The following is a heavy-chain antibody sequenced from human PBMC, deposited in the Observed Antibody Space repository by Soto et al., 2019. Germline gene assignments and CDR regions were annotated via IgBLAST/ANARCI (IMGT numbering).Heavy chain of an antibody. D-gene: IGHD3-16*01. CDR2: ISAYTGNT. CDR3: ASDTKGEPGAFDI. CDR1: GYTFTSYG. J-gene: IGHJ3*02. Sequence: QVQLVQSGAEVKKPGASVKVSCKASGYTFTSYGISWVRQAPGQGLEWMGWISAYTGNTNYAQKLQGRVTMTTDTSTNTAYMALRSLRSDDTAVYYCASDTKGEPGAFDIWGQGTMVTVSS. V-gene: IGHV1-18*04.